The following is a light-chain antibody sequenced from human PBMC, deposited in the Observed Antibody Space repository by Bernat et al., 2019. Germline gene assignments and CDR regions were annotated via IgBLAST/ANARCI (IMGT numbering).Light chain of an antibody. V-gene: IGKV4-1*01. CDR1: QSVFFSSTKKNS. CDR2: WAF. J-gene: IGKJ2*01. CDR3: QQYLESPYT. Sequence: DTVMTQSPDSLAVSLGERATINCKSSQSVFFSSTKKNSLARYQQQPGPPPKLLIYWAFSREPGVPDRFSGSGSGTDFTHTINSLQAEDVAVYYCQQYLESPYTLGEGTKLAIK.